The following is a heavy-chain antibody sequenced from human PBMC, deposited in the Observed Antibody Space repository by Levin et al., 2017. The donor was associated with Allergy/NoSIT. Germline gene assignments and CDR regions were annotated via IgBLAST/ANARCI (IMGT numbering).Heavy chain of an antibody. D-gene: IGHD3-9*01. Sequence: PGGSLRLSCAASGFTFSSYGMHWVRQAPGKGLEWVAVISYDGSNKYYADSVKGRFTISRDNSKNTLYLQMNSLRAEDTAVYYCAKYLARYFVKHGMDVWGQGTTVTVSS. CDR2: ISYDGSNK. V-gene: IGHV3-30*18. J-gene: IGHJ6*02. CDR1: GFTFSSYG. CDR3: AKYLARYFVKHGMDV.